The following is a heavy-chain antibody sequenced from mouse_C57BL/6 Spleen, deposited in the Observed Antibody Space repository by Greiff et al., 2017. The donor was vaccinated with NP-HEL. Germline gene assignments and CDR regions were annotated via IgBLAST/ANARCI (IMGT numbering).Heavy chain of an antibody. Sequence: VQLQQPGAELVKPGASVKMSCKASGYTFTSYWITWVKQRPGQGLEWIGDIYPGSGSTNYNEKFKSKATLTVDTSSSTAYMQLSSLTSEDSAVYYCARLSFYYGSSWDYWGQGTTLTVSS. V-gene: IGHV1-55*01. CDR1: GYTFTSYW. D-gene: IGHD1-1*01. CDR3: ARLSFYYGSSWDY. CDR2: IYPGSGST. J-gene: IGHJ2*01.